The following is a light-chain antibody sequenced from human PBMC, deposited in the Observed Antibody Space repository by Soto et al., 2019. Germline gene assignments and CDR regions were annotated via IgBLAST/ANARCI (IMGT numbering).Light chain of an antibody. Sequence: EIVMTQSPGTLSVSPGERVTLSCRASQSVSSKVAWYQQKPGQAPRLRIFTASLRATGVPARFSGSGSGTEFTLTISSLQSEDFAVYWCQQYYNWPLEYTFGQGTKLEI. CDR1: QSVSSK. CDR3: QQYYNWPLEYT. J-gene: IGKJ2*01. CDR2: TAS. V-gene: IGKV3-15*01.